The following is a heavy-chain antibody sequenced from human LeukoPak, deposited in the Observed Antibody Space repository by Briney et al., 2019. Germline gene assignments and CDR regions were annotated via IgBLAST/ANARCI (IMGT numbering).Heavy chain of an antibody. CDR3: ASSLGAVAGTSFDY. CDR2: ISSGGSTI. CDR1: GFTFSSYE. J-gene: IGHJ4*02. Sequence: GGSLRLSCAASGFTFSSYEMNWVRQAPGKGLEWVSYISSGGSTIYHADSVKGRFTISRDNAKNSLYLQMNGLRAEDTAVYYCASSLGAVAGTSFDYWGQGTLVTVSS. D-gene: IGHD6-19*01. V-gene: IGHV3-48*03.